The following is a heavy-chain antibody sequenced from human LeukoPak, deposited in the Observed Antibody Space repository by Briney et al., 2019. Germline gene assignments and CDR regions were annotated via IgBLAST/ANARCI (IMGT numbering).Heavy chain of an antibody. Sequence: SETLSLTCTVSGGSINSYYWSWIRRPPGKGLEWIGYIYYSGSTNYNPSLKSRVTISVDTSKNQFSLKLSSVTAADTAVYYCARGGTTVTSFDYWGQGTLVTVSS. CDR3: ARGGTTVTSFDY. CDR2: IYYSGST. J-gene: IGHJ4*02. CDR1: GGSINSYY. D-gene: IGHD4-17*01. V-gene: IGHV4-59*08.